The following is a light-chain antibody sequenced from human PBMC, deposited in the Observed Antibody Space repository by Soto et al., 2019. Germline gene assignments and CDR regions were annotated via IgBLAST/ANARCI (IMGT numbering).Light chain of an antibody. V-gene: IGLV1-40*01. Sequence: QSVLTQPPSVSGAPGQRVTISCTGSSSDIGSGYDVHWYQQVPGRAPKLIIYYSSARPSGVPDRFSGSKSGTSASLAISGLQSEDEADYYCAAWDDTLNGPVFGGGTKLTVL. CDR3: AAWDDTLNGPV. J-gene: IGLJ2*01. CDR1: SSDIGSGYD. CDR2: YSS.